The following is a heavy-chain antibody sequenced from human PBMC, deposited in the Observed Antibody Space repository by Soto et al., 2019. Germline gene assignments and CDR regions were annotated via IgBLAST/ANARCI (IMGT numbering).Heavy chain of an antibody. CDR1: GFTFSSYG. J-gene: IGHJ4*02. CDR3: ARGLYCSSTSCYRVPSGFDY. D-gene: IGHD2-2*01. Sequence: GGSLRLSCAAAGFTFSSYGMHWVRQAPGKGLEWVAVIWYDGSNKYYADSVKGRFTISRDNSKNTLYLQMNSLRAEDTAVCYCARGLYCSSTSCYRVPSGFDYWGQGTLVTVSS. V-gene: IGHV3-33*01. CDR2: IWYDGSNK.